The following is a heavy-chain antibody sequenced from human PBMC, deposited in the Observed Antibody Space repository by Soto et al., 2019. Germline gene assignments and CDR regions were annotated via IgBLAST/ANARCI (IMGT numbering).Heavy chain of an antibody. Sequence: GGSLRLSCAASGFTFSSYAMSWVRQAPGKGLEWVSAISGSGGSTYYADSVKGRFTISRDNSKNTLYLQMNSLRAEDTAVYYCAKSDVGDYGHRVAFDIWGQGTMVTVSS. CDR2: ISGSGGST. J-gene: IGHJ3*02. V-gene: IGHV3-23*01. D-gene: IGHD4-17*01. CDR1: GFTFSSYA. CDR3: AKSDVGDYGHRVAFDI.